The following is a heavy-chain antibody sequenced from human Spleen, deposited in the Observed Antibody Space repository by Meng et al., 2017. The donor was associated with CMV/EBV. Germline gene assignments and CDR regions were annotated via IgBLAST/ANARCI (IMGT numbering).Heavy chain of an antibody. CDR2: IRYDGSNK. CDR3: ARDGTPYSSSYYYYGMDV. V-gene: IGHV3-30*02. Sequence: GESLKISCTASGFTFSSYGMHWVRQAPGKGLEWVAFIRYDGSNKYYADSVKGRFTISRDNSKNTLYLQMNSLRAEDTAVYYCARDGTPYSSSYYYYGMDVWGQGTTVTVSS. CDR1: GFTFSSYG. J-gene: IGHJ6*02. D-gene: IGHD6-6*01.